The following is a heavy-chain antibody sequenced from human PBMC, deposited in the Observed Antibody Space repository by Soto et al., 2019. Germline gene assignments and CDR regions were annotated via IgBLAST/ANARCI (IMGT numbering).Heavy chain of an antibody. Sequence: GSLRLSCAASGFTFSSSAMSWVRQAPGKGPEWVSAISESGDNTFSADSVKGRFTISRDNTKNTLYLQMNSLRAEDTALYFCAKGGYKYGLDPWGKGTLVTV. D-gene: IGHD5-18*01. CDR1: GFTFSSSA. V-gene: IGHV3-23*01. CDR3: AKGGYKYGLDP. J-gene: IGHJ5*02. CDR2: ISESGDNT.